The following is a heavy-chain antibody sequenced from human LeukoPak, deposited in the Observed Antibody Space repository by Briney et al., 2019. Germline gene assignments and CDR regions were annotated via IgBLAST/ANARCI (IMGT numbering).Heavy chain of an antibody. CDR2: IIPILGIA. V-gene: IGHV1-69*04. CDR3: AGGGYCSSTSCYKMLNNWFDP. D-gene: IGHD2-2*02. J-gene: IGHJ5*02. CDR1: GGTFSSYA. Sequence: SVKVSCKASGGTFSSYAISWVRQAPGQGLEWMGRIIPILGIANYAQKFQGRDTITADKSTSTAYMELSSLRSEDTAVYYCAGGGYCSSTSCYKMLNNWFDPWGQGTLVTVSS.